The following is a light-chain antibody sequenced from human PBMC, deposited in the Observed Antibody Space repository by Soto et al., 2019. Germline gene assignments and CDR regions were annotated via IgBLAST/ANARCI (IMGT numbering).Light chain of an antibody. J-gene: IGKJ1*01. Sequence: DIQMTQSPSSLSASVGDRVTITCRASQGISTYLNWSQQKPEKAPKLLIYAASSLQSGVPSRFSGSGSETDFTLTISSLQPEDFATYSCQQSYSTMWTFGQGTKVEIK. CDR3: QQSYSTMWT. CDR2: AAS. CDR1: QGISTY. V-gene: IGKV1-39*01.